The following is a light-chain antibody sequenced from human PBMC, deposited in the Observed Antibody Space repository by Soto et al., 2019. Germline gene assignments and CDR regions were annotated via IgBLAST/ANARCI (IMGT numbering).Light chain of an antibody. J-gene: IGKJ4*01. CDR3: QQSYRVPLT. Sequence: DIQMTQSPSPLSASVGDRVTITCRASHNIVNYLNWYQQKPGKAPHLLIYAASSLQSGVPSRFSGSGSGTEFTLTISSLQPEDFATLYCQQSYRVPLTFRGGTKVDIK. CDR2: AAS. V-gene: IGKV1-39*01. CDR1: HNIVNY.